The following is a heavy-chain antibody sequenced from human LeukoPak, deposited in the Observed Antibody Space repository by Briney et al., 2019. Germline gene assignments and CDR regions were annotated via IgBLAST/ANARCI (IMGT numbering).Heavy chain of an antibody. CDR3: AGDGGPFDS. CDR2: INQDGSEK. V-gene: IGHV3-7*01. Sequence: GGSLRLSCAASGFTFSDYYMSWVRQAPGKGLEWVANINQDGSEKYYVDSVKGRFTISRDNAKKSLYLQMNSLRADDTAVYYCAGDGGPFDSWGQGTLVTVSS. CDR1: GFTFSDYY. D-gene: IGHD3-16*01. J-gene: IGHJ4*02.